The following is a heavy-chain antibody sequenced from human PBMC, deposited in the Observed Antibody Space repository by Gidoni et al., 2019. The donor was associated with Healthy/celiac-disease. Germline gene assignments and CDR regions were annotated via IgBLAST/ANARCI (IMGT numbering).Heavy chain of an antibody. J-gene: IGHJ4*02. D-gene: IGHD4-17*01. Sequence: QVQLVQSGAEVKKPGSSVKVSCKASGGTFSSSAISWVRQAPGQGLEWMGGIIPILGTANYAQKFQGRVTITADESTSTAYMEQSSLRSEDTAVYYCARGGDYGETPFDYWGQGTLVTVSS. CDR1: GGTFSSSA. V-gene: IGHV1-69*01. CDR2: IIPILGTA. CDR3: ARGGDYGETPFDY.